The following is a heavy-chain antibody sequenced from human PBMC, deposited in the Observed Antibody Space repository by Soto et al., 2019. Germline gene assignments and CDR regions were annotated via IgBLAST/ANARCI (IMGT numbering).Heavy chain of an antibody. J-gene: IGHJ4*02. CDR3: TILRVADSALDH. V-gene: IGHV3-30*03. CDR2: MSYDGSDT. Sequence: QVQLVESGGGVVQPGRSLRLSCVGSGFIFSTNGMHWVRQTPGKGLEWVAFMSYDGSDTFYADSVKGRFTISRYNSKNTLFLHMSNLRAEDTAMYYCTILRVADSALDHWGQGTLVTGAS. CDR1: GFIFSTNG. D-gene: IGHD3-10*01.